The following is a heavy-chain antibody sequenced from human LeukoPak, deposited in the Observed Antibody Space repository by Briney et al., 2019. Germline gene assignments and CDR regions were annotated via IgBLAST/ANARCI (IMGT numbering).Heavy chain of an antibody. Sequence: GASVKVSCKASGYTFTDYFIHWVRQAPGQGLEWMGWINPNSGGTNYAQKFQGRVTMTRDTSISTAYMELSRLRSDDTAVYYCARARRSYSYGSEKPLDWFDPWGQGTLVTVSS. D-gene: IGHD5-18*01. CDR2: INPNSGGT. CDR3: ARARRSYSYGSEKPLDWFDP. V-gene: IGHV1-2*02. CDR1: GYTFTDYF. J-gene: IGHJ5*02.